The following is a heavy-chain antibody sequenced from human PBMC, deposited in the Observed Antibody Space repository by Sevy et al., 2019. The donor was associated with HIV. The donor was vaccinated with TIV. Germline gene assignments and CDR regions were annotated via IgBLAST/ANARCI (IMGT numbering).Heavy chain of an antibody. J-gene: IGHJ6*02. CDR3: VRQRGDTVVLPDVLPDYGMDV. CDR1: GLTFSSYW. D-gene: IGHD2-2*01. Sequence: GGSLRLSCAASGLTFSSYWMHWVRQAPGKGLVWVSRINSDGSSTSYADSVKGGFTISRDNAKNTLYLQMNSLRAEDTAVYYCVRQRGDTVVLPDVLPDYGMDVWGQGTTVTVSS. CDR2: INSDGSST. V-gene: IGHV3-74*01.